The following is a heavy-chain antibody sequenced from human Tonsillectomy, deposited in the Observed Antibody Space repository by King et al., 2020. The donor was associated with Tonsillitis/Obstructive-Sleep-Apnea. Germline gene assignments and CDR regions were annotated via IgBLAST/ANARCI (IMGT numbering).Heavy chain of an antibody. CDR2: IKSKTDGGAA. V-gene: IGHV3-15*01. J-gene: IGHJ6*03. D-gene: IGHD3-9*01. CDR3: TTDFENYFYYMDV. Sequence: VQLVESGGGLVNPGGSLRLSCAASGFTFSDAWMSWVRQAPGKGLEWVGRIKSKTDGGAAEYAAPVKGRFTISRDDSKNTLYLQMNSLKSEDTAVYYYTTDFENYFYYMDVWGTGTTVTVSS. CDR1: GFTFSDAW.